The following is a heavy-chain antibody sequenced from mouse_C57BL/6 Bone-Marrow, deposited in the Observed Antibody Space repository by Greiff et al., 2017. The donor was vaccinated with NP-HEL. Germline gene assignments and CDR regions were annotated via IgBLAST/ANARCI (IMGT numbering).Heavy chain of an antibody. CDR3: AREGIGTTVVATDWYFDV. V-gene: IGHV1-69*01. Sequence: QVQLHQSGAELVMPGASVKLSCKASGYTFTSYWMHWVKQRPGQGLEWIGEIDPSDSYTNYNQKFKGKSTLTVDKSSSTAYMQLSSLTSEDSAVYYCAREGIGTTVVATDWYFDVWGTGTTVTVSS. D-gene: IGHD1-1*01. J-gene: IGHJ1*03. CDR2: IDPSDSYT. CDR1: GYTFTSYW.